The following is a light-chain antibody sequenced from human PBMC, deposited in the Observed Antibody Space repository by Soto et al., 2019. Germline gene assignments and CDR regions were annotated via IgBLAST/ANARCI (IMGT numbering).Light chain of an antibody. Sequence: QSALTQPRSVSGSPGQSVTISCTGTSSDVGGYNYVSWYQQHPGKAPKLVIYDVSKRPSGVPDRFSGSKSGNTASLTISGLQAEDEADYYCCSYAGSYTVYVFGTGTKLTVL. J-gene: IGLJ1*01. CDR3: CSYAGSYTVYV. CDR1: SSDVGGYNY. CDR2: DVS. V-gene: IGLV2-11*01.